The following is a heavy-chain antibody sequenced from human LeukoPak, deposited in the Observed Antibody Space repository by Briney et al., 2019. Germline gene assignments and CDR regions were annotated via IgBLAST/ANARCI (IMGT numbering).Heavy chain of an antibody. CDR3: ARAPPIVVAGIEENPPDD. Sequence: GESLKISCKGSGHSFTSYWIGWVRQMPGKGLEWMGIISPGDSNTRYSPSFQGQVTISADKSISTAYLQWSSLKASDTAMYFCARAPPIVVAGIEENPPDDWGQGTLVTVSS. CDR1: GHSFTSYW. V-gene: IGHV5-51*01. CDR2: ISPGDSNT. D-gene: IGHD6-19*01. J-gene: IGHJ4*02.